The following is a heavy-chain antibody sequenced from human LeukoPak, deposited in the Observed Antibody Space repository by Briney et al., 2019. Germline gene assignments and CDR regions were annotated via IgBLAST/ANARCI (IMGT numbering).Heavy chain of an antibody. V-gene: IGHV3-23*01. D-gene: IGHD1-26*01. CDR1: GFTFSSYA. J-gene: IGHJ4*02. Sequence: GGSLRLSCAASGFTFSSYAMSWVRQAPGKGLEWVSAISGGGDSTYYADSVKGRFTFFRDNSKNTLYLQMNSLRAEDTAVYYCAKDRGWWELHFDYWGQGTLVTVSS. CDR3: AKDRGWWELHFDY. CDR2: ISGGGDST.